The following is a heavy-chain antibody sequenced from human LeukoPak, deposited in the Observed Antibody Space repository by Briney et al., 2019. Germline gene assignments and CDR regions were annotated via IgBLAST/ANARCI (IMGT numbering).Heavy chain of an antibody. Sequence: ASVKVSCKASGYTFTSYAMHWVRQAPGQRLEWMGWINAGNGNTKYSQKFQGRVTITADESTSTAYMELSSLRSEDTAVYYCASNSESKDYYYYGMDVWGQGTTVTVSS. J-gene: IGHJ6*02. V-gene: IGHV1-3*01. CDR2: INAGNGNT. CDR1: GYTFTSYA. D-gene: IGHD4-23*01. CDR3: ASNSESKDYYYYGMDV.